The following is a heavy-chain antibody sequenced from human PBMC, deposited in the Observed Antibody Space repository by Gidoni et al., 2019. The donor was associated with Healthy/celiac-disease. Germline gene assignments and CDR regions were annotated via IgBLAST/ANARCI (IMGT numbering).Heavy chain of an antibody. Sequence: EVQLVQSGAEVKKPGESLRISCKGSGYSFTSYWLSWVRQMPGKGLEWMGRIDPSDSYTNYSPSFQGHVTISADKSISTAYLQWSSLKASDTAMYYCARQDIVVVVAATTDNWFDPWGQGTLVTVSS. CDR2: IDPSDSYT. CDR1: GYSFTSYW. J-gene: IGHJ5*02. D-gene: IGHD2-15*01. V-gene: IGHV5-10-1*03. CDR3: ARQDIVVVVAATTDNWFDP.